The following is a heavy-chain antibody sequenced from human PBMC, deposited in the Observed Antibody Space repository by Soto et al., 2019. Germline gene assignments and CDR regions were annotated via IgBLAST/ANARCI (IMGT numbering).Heavy chain of an antibody. D-gene: IGHD3-10*01. CDR2: IYYSGST. Sequence: SETLSLTCTVSGGSISSGGYYWSWIRQHPGKGLEWIGYIYYSGSTYYNPSLKSRVTISVDTSKNQFSLKLSSVTAADTAVYYCARNYYGSGSYDYFDYWGQGTLVTVSS. CDR1: GGSISSGGYY. V-gene: IGHV4-31*03. J-gene: IGHJ4*02. CDR3: ARNYYGSGSYDYFDY.